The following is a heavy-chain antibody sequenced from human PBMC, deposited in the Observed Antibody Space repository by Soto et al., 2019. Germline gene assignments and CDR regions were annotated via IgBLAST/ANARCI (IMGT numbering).Heavy chain of an antibody. Sequence: GGSLRLSCVASGFTFSNNDMTWVRQAPGKGLEWVSTIDGTSTFSNYADSVEGRFTISRDNSRNTVNLQMNSLRADGTAVDYCAKNSGCFTAWGQGTLVTVSS. J-gene: IGHJ5*02. CDR3: AKNSGCFTA. V-gene: IGHV3-23*05. D-gene: IGHD2-2*02. CDR2: IDGTSTFS. CDR1: GFTFSNND.